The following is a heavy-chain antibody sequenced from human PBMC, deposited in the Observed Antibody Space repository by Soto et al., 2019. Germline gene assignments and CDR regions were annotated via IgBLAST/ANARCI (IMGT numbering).Heavy chain of an antibody. CDR2: IYYSGTT. CDR1: GGSISSTFYY. V-gene: IGHV4-39*01. CDR3: ARQKWEQPKWFDP. D-gene: IGHD1-26*01. J-gene: IGHJ5*02. Sequence: QLQLQESGPGLVKPSETLSLTCSLSGGSISSTFYYWGWIRQPPGKGLEWLGSIYYSGTTFYNASLKGLVTISVDTSKNQFSLRLTSVTATDTAVYFCARQKWEQPKWFDPWGQGTLVTVSS.